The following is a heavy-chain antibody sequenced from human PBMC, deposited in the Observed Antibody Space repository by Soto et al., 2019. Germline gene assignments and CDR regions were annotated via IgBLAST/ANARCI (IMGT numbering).Heavy chain of an antibody. V-gene: IGHV4-39*01. CDR2: IYYSGST. D-gene: IGHD3-10*01. CDR1: GGSISSSSYY. J-gene: IGHJ5*02. Sequence: SETLSLTCTVSGGSISSSSYYWGWIRQPPGKGLEWIGSIYYSGSTYYNPSLKSRVTISVDTSKNQFSLKLSSVTAADTAVYYCARHLGITMLRGVINQLWFDPWGQGTLVTVSS. CDR3: ARHLGITMLRGVINQLWFDP.